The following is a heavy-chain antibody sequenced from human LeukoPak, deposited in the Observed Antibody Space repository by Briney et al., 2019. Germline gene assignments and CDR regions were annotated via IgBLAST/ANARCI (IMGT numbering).Heavy chain of an antibody. CDR1: GGSINSYY. CDR3: ERLRYRGPPLYYYMDV. Sequence: SETLSLTCTVSGGSINSYYWSWIRQPPGKGLEWIGYIFYVGTTNYNPSLKSRVTISVDTSKNQFSLKPSSVTGAEPAVYYCERLRYRGPPLYYYMDVWGKGTTVTVSS. CDR2: IFYVGTT. V-gene: IGHV4-59*01. D-gene: IGHD1-26*01. J-gene: IGHJ6*03.